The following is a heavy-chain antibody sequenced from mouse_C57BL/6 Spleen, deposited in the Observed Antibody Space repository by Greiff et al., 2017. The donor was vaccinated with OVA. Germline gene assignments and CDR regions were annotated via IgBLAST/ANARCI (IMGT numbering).Heavy chain of an antibody. V-gene: IGHV1-53*01. CDR1: GYTFTSYW. CDR3: ARKRVSVGGYYFDY. CDR2: INPSNGGT. J-gene: IGHJ2*01. D-gene: IGHD1-1*01. Sequence: QVQLKQSGTELVKPGASVKLSCKASGYTFTSYWMHWVKQRPGQGLEWIGNINPSNGGTNYNEKFKSKATLTVDKSSSTAYMQLSSLTSEDSAVYYCARKRVSVGGYYFDYWGQGTTLTVSS.